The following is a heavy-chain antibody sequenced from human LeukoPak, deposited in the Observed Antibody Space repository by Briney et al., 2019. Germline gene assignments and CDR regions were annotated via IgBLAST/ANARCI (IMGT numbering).Heavy chain of an antibody. CDR3: ARVSAAGMDFHYGMDV. V-gene: IGHV4-59*01. D-gene: IGHD6-13*01. Sequence: SETLSLTFTVSGGSISSYYWSWIRQPPGKGLEWIGYIYYSGSTNYNPSLKSRVAISVDTSKNQFSLNMRSVTAADTAVYYCARVSAAGMDFHYGMDVWGQGTTVLVSS. CDR2: IYYSGST. J-gene: IGHJ6*02. CDR1: GGSISSYY.